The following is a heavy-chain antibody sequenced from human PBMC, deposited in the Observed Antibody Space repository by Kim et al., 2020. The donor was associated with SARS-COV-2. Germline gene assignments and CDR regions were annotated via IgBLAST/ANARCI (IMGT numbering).Heavy chain of an antibody. J-gene: IGHJ6*02. D-gene: IGHD6-13*01. CDR1: GFTFSSYW. CDR3: ARSGPFDPRSIAAAGTTPLLYGMDV. Sequence: GGSLRLSCAASGFTFSSYWMSWVRQAPGKGLEWVANIKQDGSEKYYVDSVKGRFTISRDNAKNSLYLQMNSLRAEDTAMYYCARSGPFDPRSIAAAGTTPLLYGMDVWGQGTTVTVSS. V-gene: IGHV3-7*03. CDR2: IKQDGSEK.